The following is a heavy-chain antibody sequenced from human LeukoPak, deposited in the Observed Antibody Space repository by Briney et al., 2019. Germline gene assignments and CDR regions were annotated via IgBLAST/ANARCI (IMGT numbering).Heavy chain of an antibody. CDR3: VKVRAARPTTYYYMDV. D-gene: IGHD6-6*01. CDR1: GFTFSSYG. J-gene: IGHJ6*03. Sequence: GGPLRLSCAASGFTFSSYGMHWVRQAPGKGLEWVAFIRYDGTNKFYADSVKGRFTISRDNSKNTLYLQMNSLRGDDTAVYYCVKVRAARPTTYYYMDVWGKGTTVTVSS. CDR2: IRYDGTNK. V-gene: IGHV3-30*02.